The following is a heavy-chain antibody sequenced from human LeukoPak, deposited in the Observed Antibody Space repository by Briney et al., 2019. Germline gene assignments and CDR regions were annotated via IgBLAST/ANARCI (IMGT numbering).Heavy chain of an antibody. CDR1: GFTFSSYA. CDR3: AKMGSGYYYYYYGMDV. CDR2: ISGSGGST. D-gene: IGHD3-22*01. Sequence: GGSLRLSCAASGFTFSSYAMSWVRQAPGKGLEWVSAISGSGGSTYYADSVKGRFTISRDNSKNTLYLQMNSLRAEDTAVYYCAKMGSGYYYYYYGMDVWGQGTTATVSS. J-gene: IGHJ6*02. V-gene: IGHV3-23*01.